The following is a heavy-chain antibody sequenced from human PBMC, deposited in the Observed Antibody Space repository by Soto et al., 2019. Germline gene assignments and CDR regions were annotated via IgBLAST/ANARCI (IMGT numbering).Heavy chain of an antibody. V-gene: IGHV4-59*01. CDR2: IYYSGST. CDR1: GGSISSYY. Sequence: SETLSLTSTVSGGSISSYYWSWIRQPPGKGLEWIGYIYYSGSTNYNPSLKSRVTISVDTSKNQFSLKLSSVTAADTAVYYCARGIGIAAVGGADAFDIWGQGTMVTVSS. CDR3: ARGIGIAAVGGADAFDI. D-gene: IGHD6-13*01. J-gene: IGHJ3*02.